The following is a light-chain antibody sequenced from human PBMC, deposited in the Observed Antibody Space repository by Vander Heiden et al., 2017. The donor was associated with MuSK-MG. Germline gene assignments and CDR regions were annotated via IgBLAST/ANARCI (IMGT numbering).Light chain of an antibody. CDR2: AAS. J-gene: IGKJ2*01. CDR3: QQSYSTPPYT. CDR1: QSISSY. V-gene: IGKV1-39*01. Sequence: DIQMTQPPSPLSASLGDRVTIPSRASQSISSYLNWYQQKPGKAPKLLIYAASSLQSGVPARFSGSGSGTDFTLTISSLQPEDFATYYCQQSYSTPPYTFGQGTKLEIK.